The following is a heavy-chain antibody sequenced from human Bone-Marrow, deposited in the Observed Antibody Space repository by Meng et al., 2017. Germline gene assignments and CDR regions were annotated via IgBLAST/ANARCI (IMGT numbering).Heavy chain of an antibody. V-gene: IGHV4-39*07. Sequence: SETLSLTCTVSGGSISSSSYYWGWIRQPPGKGLEWIGSIYYSGSTYYNPSLKSRVTISVDTSKNQFSLKLSFVTAADTAVYYCARDYDYGDYVRSADAFDIWGQGTMVTVSS. CDR3: ARDYDYGDYVRSADAFDI. J-gene: IGHJ3*02. D-gene: IGHD4-17*01. CDR2: IYYSGST. CDR1: GGSISSSSYY.